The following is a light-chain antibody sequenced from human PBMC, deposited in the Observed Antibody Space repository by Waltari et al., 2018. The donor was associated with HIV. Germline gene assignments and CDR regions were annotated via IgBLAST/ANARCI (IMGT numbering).Light chain of an antibody. J-gene: IGLJ2*01. CDR1: RSDIRSFDY. V-gene: IGLV2-14*03. CDR2: NVT. Sequence: SALTQPASVSGSPGQSIPISCLGARSDIRSFDYVPWYQQHPDKAPKLILDNVTYRPSGVSGRFSGSRSGSMASLTISGLQPEDEADYFCCSYSDSGTILFGGGTRVTVL. CDR3: CSYSDSGTIL.